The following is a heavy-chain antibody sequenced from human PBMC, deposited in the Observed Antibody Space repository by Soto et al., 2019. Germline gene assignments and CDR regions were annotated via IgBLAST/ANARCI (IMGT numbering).Heavy chain of an antibody. Sequence: QVQLQESGPGLVKPSETLSLTCTVSGGSISSYYWSWIRQPPGKGLEWIGYIYYSGSTNYNPSLKSRVTISVDTSKNPYSLKLSSVTAADTVVYYCARVDCSSTSCYAGYWGQGTLVTVSS. J-gene: IGHJ4*02. CDR2: IYYSGST. CDR1: GGSISSYY. CDR3: ARVDCSSTSCYAGY. V-gene: IGHV4-59*01. D-gene: IGHD2-2*01.